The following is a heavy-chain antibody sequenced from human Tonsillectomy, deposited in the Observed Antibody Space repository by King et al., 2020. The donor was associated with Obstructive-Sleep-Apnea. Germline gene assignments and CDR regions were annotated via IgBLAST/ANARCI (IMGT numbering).Heavy chain of an antibody. V-gene: IGHV3-15*01. CDR1: GFTFTDAW. J-gene: IGHJ4*01. Sequence: VQLVESGGGLVKPGGSLRLSCAASGFTFTDAWMTWVRQAPGKGLEWIGRIKSKANGGTTDYAAPVKGRFTISRDDSKNTLYLQMNSLKIEDTAIYYCVTDLFATLTALSDFWGQGTLVTVSS. CDR3: VTDLFATLTALSDF. D-gene: IGHD2-21*01. CDR2: IKSKANGGTT.